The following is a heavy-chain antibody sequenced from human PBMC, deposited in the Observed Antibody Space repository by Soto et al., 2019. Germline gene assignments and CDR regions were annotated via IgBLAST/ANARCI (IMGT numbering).Heavy chain of an antibody. CDR3: ARDFGYGSGSYYTPSIVY. V-gene: IGHV3-30-3*01. CDR1: GFTFSSYA. J-gene: IGHJ4*02. Sequence: GGSLRLSCAASGFTFSSYAMHWVRQAPGKGLEWVAVISYDGSNKYYADSVKGRFTISRDNSKNTLYLQMNSLRAEDTAVYYCARDFGYGSGSYYTPSIVYWGQGTLVTVSS. D-gene: IGHD3-10*01. CDR2: ISYDGSNK.